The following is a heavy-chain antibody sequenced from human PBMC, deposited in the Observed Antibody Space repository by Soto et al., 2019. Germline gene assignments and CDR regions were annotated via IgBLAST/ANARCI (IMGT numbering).Heavy chain of an antibody. Sequence: SVKVSCKASGGTFSSYDTSWVRQAPGQGLEWMGGIIPKFGTTNYAQKFQGRVTITADESTSTAYMDLSSLRSEDTAVYYCARGLRRSNYYSDYYGMDVWGQGTMVTVSS. CDR1: GGTFSSYD. V-gene: IGHV1-69*13. D-gene: IGHD3-3*01. CDR3: ARGLRRSNYYSDYYGMDV. J-gene: IGHJ6*02. CDR2: IIPKFGTT.